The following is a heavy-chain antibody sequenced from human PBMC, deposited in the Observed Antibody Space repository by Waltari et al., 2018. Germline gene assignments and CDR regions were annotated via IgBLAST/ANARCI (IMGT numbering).Heavy chain of an antibody. D-gene: IGHD1-26*01. Sequence: EVQLVESGGGLVQPGGSLRPSCAASGFTFRSYWMSWVRQAPGKGRELVAQITRNGSGEYYVDSGKGRVTIVRDDAKDSLYLQRDSLRAADTALYYCARDKGYYDPGATLDDWGQGTLVTVSS. CDR3: ARDKGYYDPGATLDD. V-gene: IGHV3-7*01. CDR2: ITRNGSGE. CDR1: GFTFRSYW. J-gene: IGHJ4*02.